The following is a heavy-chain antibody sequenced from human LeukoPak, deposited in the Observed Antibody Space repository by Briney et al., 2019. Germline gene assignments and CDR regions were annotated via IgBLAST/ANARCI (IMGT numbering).Heavy chain of an antibody. D-gene: IGHD6-19*01. V-gene: IGHV4-34*01. CDR2: INHSGST. CDR1: GGSFSGYY. J-gene: IGHJ4*02. CDR3: ARRLRQWLVTPATGYYFDY. Sequence: PSETLSLTCAVYGGSFSGYYWSWIRQPPGKGLEWIGEINHSGSTNYNPSLKSRVTISVDTSKNQFSLKLSSVTAADTAVYYCARRLRQWLVTPATGYYFDYWGQGTLVTVSS.